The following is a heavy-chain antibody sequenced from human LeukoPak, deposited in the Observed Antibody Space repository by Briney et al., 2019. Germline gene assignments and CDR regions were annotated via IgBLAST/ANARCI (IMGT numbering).Heavy chain of an antibody. CDR1: GFTFSSYW. CDR2: IKSDGRST. Sequence: GGSLRLSCAASGFTFSSYWMHWVRQAPGKGLVWVSHIKSDGRSTSYADSVKGRFTISRDNAKNTVYLQMDSLRAEDTAVYFCARAKVAGTTLFDYRGQGTLVTVSS. V-gene: IGHV3-74*01. J-gene: IGHJ4*02. D-gene: IGHD6-19*01. CDR3: ARAKVAGTTLFDY.